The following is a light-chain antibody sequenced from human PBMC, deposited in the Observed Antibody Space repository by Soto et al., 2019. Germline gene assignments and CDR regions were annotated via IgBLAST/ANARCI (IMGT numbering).Light chain of an antibody. Sequence: NFMLTQPHSVSESPGKTVTISCTRSSGSIASNYVQWYQQRPGSAPTTVIYEDNQRPSWVPDRFSGSIDSSSNSASLTISGLKTEDEADYYCQSYDSSIEVVFGGGTKLTVL. J-gene: IGLJ2*01. CDR3: QSYDSSIEVV. V-gene: IGLV6-57*04. CDR1: SGSIASNY. CDR2: EDN.